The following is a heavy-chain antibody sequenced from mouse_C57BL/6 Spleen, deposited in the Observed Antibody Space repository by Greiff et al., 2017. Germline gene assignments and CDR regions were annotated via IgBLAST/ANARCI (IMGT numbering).Heavy chain of an antibody. CDR1: GFTFSSYG. CDR3: ARHGGYYDYDDWYFDV. V-gene: IGHV5-6*02. Sequence: EVMLVESGGDLVKPGGSLKLSCAASGFTFSSYGMSWVRQTPDKRLEWVATISSGGSYTYYPDSVKGRFTISRDNAKNTLYLQMSSLKSEDTAMYYCARHGGYYDYDDWYFDVWGTGTTVTVSS. CDR2: ISSGGSYT. J-gene: IGHJ1*03. D-gene: IGHD2-4*01.